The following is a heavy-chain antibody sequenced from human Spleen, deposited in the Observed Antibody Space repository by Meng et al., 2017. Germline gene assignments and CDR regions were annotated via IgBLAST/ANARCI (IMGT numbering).Heavy chain of an antibody. CDR1: GGSISSSNW. CDR3: ASGPRGPDQMYYFDY. V-gene: IGHV4-4*02. Sequence: VQLQEPGPGLVKPSGTLSLTCAVSGGSISSSNWWSWVRQPPGKGLEWIGEIYHSGSTNYNPSLKSRVTISVDKSKNQFSLKLSSVTAADTAVYYCASGPRGPDQMYYFDYWGQGTLVTVSS. J-gene: IGHJ4*02. D-gene: IGHD1-14*01. CDR2: IYHSGST.